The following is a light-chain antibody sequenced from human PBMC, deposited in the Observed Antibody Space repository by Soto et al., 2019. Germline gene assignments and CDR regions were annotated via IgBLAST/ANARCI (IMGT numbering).Light chain of an antibody. CDR1: QTISRY. J-gene: IGKJ1*01. V-gene: IGKV1-39*01. CDR2: VAS. Sequence: DIQLTQSPSSLSASVGDRVTITCRASQTISRYLNWYQHKPGKAPNLLIYVASNLQSGVPSRFSGSGSGTDFTLTISSLQPEDSATYYCQQIYSAPWTFGQGTKVDIK. CDR3: QQIYSAPWT.